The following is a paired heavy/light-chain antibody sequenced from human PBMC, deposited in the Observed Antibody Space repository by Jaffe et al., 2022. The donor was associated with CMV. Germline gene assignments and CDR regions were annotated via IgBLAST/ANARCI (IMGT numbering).Light chain of an antibody. CDR1: SSNIGAGYD. J-gene: IGLJ3*02. Sequence: QSVLTQPPSVSGAPGQRVTISCTGSSSNIGAGYDVHWYQQLPGTAPKLLIYGNSNRPSGVPDRFSGSKSGTSASLAITGLQAEDEADYYCQSYDSSLSGFWVFGGGTKLTVL. CDR2: GNS. V-gene: IGLV1-40*01. CDR3: QSYDSSLSGFWV.
Heavy chain of an antibody. CDR3: ASPLGYCTNGVCYKVSDAFDI. CDR2: ISSSGSTI. Sequence: EVQLVESGGGLVQPGGSLRLSCAASGFTFSSYEMNWVRQAPGKGLEWVSYISSSGSTIYYADSVKGRFTISRDNAKNSLYLQMNSLRAEDTAVYYCASPLGYCTNGVCYKVSDAFDIWGQGTMVTVSS. V-gene: IGHV3-48*03. CDR1: GFTFSSYE. D-gene: IGHD2-8*01. J-gene: IGHJ3*02.